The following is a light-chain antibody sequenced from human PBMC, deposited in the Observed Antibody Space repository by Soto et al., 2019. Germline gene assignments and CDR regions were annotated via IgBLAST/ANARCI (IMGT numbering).Light chain of an antibody. Sequence: QSALTQPPSASGTPGQRVTISCSGSSSNIGSKTVNWYQQLPGTAPKLLIYGSDQRPSGVPDRFSGSKSGTSASLAISGLHSEDEADYYCAAWDDSLNGYVFGTGTKGTVL. V-gene: IGLV1-44*01. CDR1: SSNIGSKT. J-gene: IGLJ1*01. CDR2: GSD. CDR3: AAWDDSLNGYV.